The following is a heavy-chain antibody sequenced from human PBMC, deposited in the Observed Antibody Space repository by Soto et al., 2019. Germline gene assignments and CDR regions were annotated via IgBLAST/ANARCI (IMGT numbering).Heavy chain of an antibody. CDR2: LSAFDNT. Sequence: EVQLLESGGGLVQPGGSLRLSCAASGFTFSRHAMSWVRQAPGKGLEWVSTLSAFDNTYYADSVKGRFIISRDISKNTLSLQINSLRVDDTAVYYCAKDPRAYITNIIYYFDYWGQGSLVSVSS. CDR1: GFTFSRHA. J-gene: IGHJ4*02. CDR3: AKDPRAYITNIIYYFDY. D-gene: IGHD2-21*01. V-gene: IGHV3-23*01.